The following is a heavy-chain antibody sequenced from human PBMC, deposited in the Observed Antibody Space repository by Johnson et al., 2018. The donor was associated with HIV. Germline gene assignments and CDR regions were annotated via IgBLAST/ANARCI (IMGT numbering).Heavy chain of an antibody. CDR3: ARGRALAGTRAFDI. J-gene: IGHJ3*02. CDR2: ISYDGSNK. CDR1: GFTFSSYA. V-gene: IGHV3-30-3*01. Sequence: QLVESGGGVVQPGRSLRLSCAASGFTFSSYAMHWVRQAPGKGLEWVAVISYDGSNKYYADSVKGRFTISSDNSKNTLYLQMNSLRAGDTAVYYCARGRALAGTRAFDIWGQGTMVTVSS. D-gene: IGHD6-19*01.